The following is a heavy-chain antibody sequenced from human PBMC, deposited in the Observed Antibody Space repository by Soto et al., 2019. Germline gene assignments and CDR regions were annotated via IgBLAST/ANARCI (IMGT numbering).Heavy chain of an antibody. J-gene: IGHJ5*02. V-gene: IGHV3-72*01. CDR3: ASGPWFDP. CDR2: TRNKANSYTT. CDR1: GFTFSDHY. Sequence: GGSLRLSCAASGFTFSDHYMDWVRQAPGKGLEWVGRTRNKANSYTTEYAASVKGRFTISRDDSKNSLYLQMNSLKTEDTAVYYCASGPWFDPRGQGTLVTVSS.